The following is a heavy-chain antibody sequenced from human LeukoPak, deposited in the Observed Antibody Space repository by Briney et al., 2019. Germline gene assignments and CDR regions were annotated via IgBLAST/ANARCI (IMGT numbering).Heavy chain of an antibody. J-gene: IGHJ6*03. D-gene: IGHD7-27*01. CDR1: GYTFTSYD. CDR3: ARDGDKSGKGHYYFYLDV. Sequence: ASVKVSCKASGYTFTSYDINWVRQATGQGLEWMGWMNPNSGDTGYAQKFQGRVTITRNTSISTAYMELSSLRAEDTAMYYCARDGDKSGKGHYYFYLDVWGKGATVTVFS. CDR2: MNPNSGDT. V-gene: IGHV1-8*03.